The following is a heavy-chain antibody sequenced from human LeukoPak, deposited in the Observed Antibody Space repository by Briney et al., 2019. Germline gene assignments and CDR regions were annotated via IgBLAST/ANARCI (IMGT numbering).Heavy chain of an antibody. CDR2: FDPEDGET. J-gene: IGHJ5*02. CDR1: GYTLTELS. V-gene: IGHV1-24*01. D-gene: IGHD6-13*01. Sequence: GASVKVSCKVSGYTLTELSMHWVRQAPGKGLEWMGGFDPEDGETIYAQKFQGRVTMTEETSTDTAYMELSSLRSEDTAVYYCATVQYSSSWHWFDPWGRGTLVTVSS. CDR3: ATVQYSSSWHWFDP.